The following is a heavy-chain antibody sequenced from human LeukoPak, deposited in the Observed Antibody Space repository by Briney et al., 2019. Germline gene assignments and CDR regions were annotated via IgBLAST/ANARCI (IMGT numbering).Heavy chain of an antibody. Sequence: GGSLRLSCEASGFTFSSYSMSWLRRTPGKGLEWLSYISISSTYLHYADSVKGRFTISRDNAKKSLFLQMNSLRADDTAVYYCARGNWFFDHWGQGTLVTVSS. V-gene: IGHV3-21*05. CDR1: GFTFSSYS. J-gene: IGHJ4*02. D-gene: IGHD1-20*01. CDR2: ISISSTYL. CDR3: ARGNWFFDH.